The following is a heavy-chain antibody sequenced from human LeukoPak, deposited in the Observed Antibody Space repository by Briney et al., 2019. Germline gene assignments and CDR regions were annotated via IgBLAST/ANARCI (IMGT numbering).Heavy chain of an antibody. CDR2: IDWDDDK. CDR1: GFSLSTSGMC. CDR3: AHRRWAEYQLLDEHYFDY. Sequence: SGPTLVNPTQTLTPTCTFSGFSLSTSGMCVSWIRQPPGKALEWLALIDWDDDKYYSTSLKTRLTITKDTSKNQVVLTMTNMDPVDTATYYCAHRRWAEYQLLDEHYFDYWGQGTLVTVSS. D-gene: IGHD2-2*01. J-gene: IGHJ4*02. V-gene: IGHV2-70*12.